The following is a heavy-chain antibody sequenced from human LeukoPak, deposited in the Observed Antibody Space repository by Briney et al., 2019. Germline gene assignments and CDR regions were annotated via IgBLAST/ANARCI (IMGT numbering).Heavy chain of an antibody. Sequence: GGSLRLSCAASGFTFSSYAMSWVRQAPGKGLEGVSAISGSGGSTYYADSVKGRFTISRDNSKNTLYLQMNSLRAEDTAVYYCAKVFWSGYYTGDYWGQGTLVTVSS. CDR2: ISGSGGST. J-gene: IGHJ4*02. D-gene: IGHD3-3*01. CDR1: GFTFSSYA. CDR3: AKVFWSGYYTGDY. V-gene: IGHV3-23*01.